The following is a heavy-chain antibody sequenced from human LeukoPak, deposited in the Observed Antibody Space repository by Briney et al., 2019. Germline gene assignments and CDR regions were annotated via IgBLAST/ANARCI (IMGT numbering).Heavy chain of an antibody. CDR1: GFTFSSYW. J-gene: IGHJ4*02. D-gene: IGHD6-19*01. CDR2: INSDGSST. CDR3: AREGTYAWWLAFDY. V-gene: IGHV3-74*01. Sequence: PGGSLRLSCAASGFTFSSYWMHWVRQAPGKGLVWVSRINSDGSSTSYADSVKGRFTISRDNAKNTLYLQMNSLRAEDTAVYYCAREGTYAWWLAFDYWGQGTLVTVFS.